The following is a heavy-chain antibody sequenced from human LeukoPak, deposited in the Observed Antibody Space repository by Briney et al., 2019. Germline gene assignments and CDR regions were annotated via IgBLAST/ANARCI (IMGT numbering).Heavy chain of an antibody. V-gene: IGHV1-69*04. CDR2: IIPILGIA. Sequence: ASVKVSCKASGGTFSSYAISWVRQAPGQGREWMGRIIPILGIANYAQKFQGRVTITADKSTRTAYMELSSLRSEDTAVYYCARGRPYYGLGTSSYYGMDVWGQGTTVTVSS. D-gene: IGHD3-10*01. J-gene: IGHJ6*02. CDR1: GGTFSSYA. CDR3: ARGRPYYGLGTSSYYGMDV.